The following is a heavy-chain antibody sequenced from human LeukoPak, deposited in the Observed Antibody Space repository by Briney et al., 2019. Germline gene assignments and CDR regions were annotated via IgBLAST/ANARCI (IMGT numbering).Heavy chain of an antibody. CDR3: ARGLSGYTSGQLYNWFDP. D-gene: IGHD6-19*01. Sequence: ASVKVSCKASGYTFTSYDINWVRQATGQGLEWMGWMNPNSGNTGYAQKSQGRVTMTRNTSISTAYMELSSLRSEDTAVYYCARGLSGYTSGQLYNWFDPWGQGTLVTVSS. CDR1: GYTFTSYD. CDR2: MNPNSGNT. J-gene: IGHJ5*02. V-gene: IGHV1-8*01.